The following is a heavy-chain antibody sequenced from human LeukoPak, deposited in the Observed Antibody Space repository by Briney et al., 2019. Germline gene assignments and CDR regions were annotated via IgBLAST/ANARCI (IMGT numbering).Heavy chain of an antibody. J-gene: IGHJ4*02. CDR3: ARHPTLYPD. D-gene: IGHD2-8*01. CDR1: GFTFDDYG. CDR2: INSDGSST. V-gene: IGHV3-74*01. Sequence: GSLRLSCAASGFTFDDYGMSWVRQAPGKGLEWVSRINSDGSSTSYADSVKGRFTISRDNANNTLYLQMNSLRAEDTAVYYCARHPTLYPDWGQGTLVTVSS.